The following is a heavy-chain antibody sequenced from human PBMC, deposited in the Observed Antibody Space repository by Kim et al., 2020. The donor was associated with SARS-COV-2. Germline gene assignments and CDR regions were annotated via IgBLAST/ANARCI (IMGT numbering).Heavy chain of an antibody. CDR3: ARNLGYCSSTSCRGAFSNYYYYGMDV. D-gene: IGHD2-2*01. V-gene: IGHV5-51*01. CDR1: GYSFTSYW. CDR2: IYPGDSDT. J-gene: IGHJ6*02. Sequence: GESLKISCKGSGYSFTSYWIGWVRQMPGKGLEWMGIIYPGDSDTRYSPSFQGQVTISADKSISTAYLQWSSLKASDTAMYYCARNLGYCSSTSCRGAFSNYYYYGMDVWGQGTTVTVSS.